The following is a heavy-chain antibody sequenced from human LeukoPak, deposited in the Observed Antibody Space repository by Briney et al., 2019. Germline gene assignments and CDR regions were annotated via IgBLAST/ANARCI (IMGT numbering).Heavy chain of an antibody. Sequence: SETLSLTCTVSGGSISRSSYYWGWIRQPPGKGLEWIGSIYYSGSTYYNPSLKSRVTISVDTSKNQFSLKLSSVTAADTAVYYCARDGWNEMPDAFDIWGQGTMVTVSS. CDR3: ARDGWNEMPDAFDI. J-gene: IGHJ3*02. D-gene: IGHD1-1*01. CDR2: IYYSGST. CDR1: GGSISRSSYY. V-gene: IGHV4-39*02.